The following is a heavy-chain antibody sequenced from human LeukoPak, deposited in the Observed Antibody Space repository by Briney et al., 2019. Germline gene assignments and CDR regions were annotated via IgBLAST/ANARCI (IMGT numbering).Heavy chain of an antibody. V-gene: IGHV1-18*01. J-gene: IGHJ4*02. CDR2: INTYNGNT. D-gene: IGHD1-26*01. CDR3: ARDLVDGVGAPGAY. CDR1: GYTFTNYG. Sequence: GASVKVSCKASGYTFTNYGITWMRQAPGQELERMGWINTYNGNTNYAQKLQGRVTITTDTSTSTAYMELRSLRSDDTAVFYCARDLVDGVGAPGAYWGQGALVTVSS.